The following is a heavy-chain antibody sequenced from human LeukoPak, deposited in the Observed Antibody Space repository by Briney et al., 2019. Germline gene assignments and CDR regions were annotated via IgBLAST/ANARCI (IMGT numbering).Heavy chain of an antibody. D-gene: IGHD2-15*01. CDR2: IIPILVIA. CDR3: ARDPEGYCSGGSCYEEGFEPYLVY. Sequence: SVKVSCKASGGTFSSYAISWVRQAPGQGLEWMGRIIPILVIANYAQKFQGRVTITADKSTSTAYMELSSLRSEDTAVYYCARDPEGYCSGGSCYEEGFEPYLVYWGQGTLVTVSS. J-gene: IGHJ4*02. CDR1: GGTFSSYA. V-gene: IGHV1-69*04.